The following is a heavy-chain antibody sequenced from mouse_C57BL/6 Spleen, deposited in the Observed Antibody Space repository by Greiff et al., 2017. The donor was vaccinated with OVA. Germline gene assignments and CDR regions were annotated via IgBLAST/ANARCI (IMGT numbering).Heavy chain of an antibody. Sequence: EVKLVESGAGLVKPGGSLKFSCAASGFTFSSYAMSWVRQTPEKRLEWVGYISSGGDYIYYADTVKGRFTISRDNARNTLYLQMSSLKSEDTAMYYCTRENPITTDFDYWGQGTTLTVST. CDR1: GFTFSSYA. CDR3: TRENPITTDFDY. V-gene: IGHV5-9-1*02. J-gene: IGHJ2*01. D-gene: IGHD1-1*01. CDR2: ISSGGDYI.